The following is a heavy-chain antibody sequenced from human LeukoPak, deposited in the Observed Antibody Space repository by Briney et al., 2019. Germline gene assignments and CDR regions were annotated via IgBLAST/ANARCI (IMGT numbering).Heavy chain of an antibody. D-gene: IGHD3-10*01. CDR1: GFTFSSYA. J-gene: IGHJ5*02. V-gene: IGHV3-23*01. CDR3: AKDFGTKDYGSGSYKGDWFDP. Sequence: GGSLRLSCAASGFTFSSYAMSWVRQAPGKGLEWVSAISGSGGSTYYADSVKGRFTISRDNSKNTLYLQMNSLRAEDTAVYYCAKDFGTKDYGSGSYKGDWFDPWGQGTLVTVSS. CDR2: ISGSGGST.